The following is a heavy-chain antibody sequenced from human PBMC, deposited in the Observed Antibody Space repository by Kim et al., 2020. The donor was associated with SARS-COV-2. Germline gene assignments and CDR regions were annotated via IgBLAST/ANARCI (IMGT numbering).Heavy chain of an antibody. CDR3: ARDRYYDSSGPDAFDI. CDR1: GFTFSSYG. Sequence: GGSLRLSCAASGFTFSSYGMHWVRQAPGKGLEWVAVIWYDGSNKYYADSVKGRFTISRDNSKNTLYLQMNGLRAEDTAVYYCARDRYYDSSGPDAFDIWGQGTMVTVSS. D-gene: IGHD3-22*01. V-gene: IGHV3-33*01. CDR2: IWYDGSNK. J-gene: IGHJ3*02.